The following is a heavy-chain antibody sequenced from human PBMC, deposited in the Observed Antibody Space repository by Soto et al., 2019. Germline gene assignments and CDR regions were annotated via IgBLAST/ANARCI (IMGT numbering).Heavy chain of an antibody. CDR3: AKAVGPLAPSSRVFDS. CDR1: GFTFSNSA. V-gene: IGHV3-23*01. J-gene: IGHJ4*02. Sequence: GGSLRLSCAASGFTFSNSAMSWVRQAPGKGLEWVSIISGGCGDSTYYADSVKGRFSISRDNSRNTLYLQMSSLRADDTAVYYCAKAVGPLAPSSRVFDSWGQGTLVTVSS. D-gene: IGHD1-26*01. CDR2: ISGGCGDST.